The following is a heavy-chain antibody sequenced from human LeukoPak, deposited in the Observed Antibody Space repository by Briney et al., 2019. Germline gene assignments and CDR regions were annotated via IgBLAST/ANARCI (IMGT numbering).Heavy chain of an antibody. Sequence: PGRSLRLSCAASGFTFSSYAMHWVRQAPGKGLEWVAVISYDGSNKYYADSVKGRFTISRDNSKNTLYLQMNSLRAEDTAVYYCARDPSLESDYGVYAANWGQGTRVTVSS. CDR3: ARDPSLESDYGVYAAN. J-gene: IGHJ4*02. CDR2: ISYDGSNK. V-gene: IGHV3-30-3*01. D-gene: IGHD4-17*01. CDR1: GFTFSSYA.